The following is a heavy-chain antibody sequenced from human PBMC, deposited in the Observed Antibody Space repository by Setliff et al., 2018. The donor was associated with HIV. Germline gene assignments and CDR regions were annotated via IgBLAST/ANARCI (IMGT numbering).Heavy chain of an antibody. Sequence: GGSLRLSCVGSGFTFRTYAMGWVRQAPGKGLEWVSSNSGYGEETYYADSVKGRFSISRDNSKNTLYLQMNSLRAEDTAVYYCAREGRTGATYYYYYGMDVWGQGTLVTAP. V-gene: IGHV3-23*01. CDR3: AREGRTGATYYYYYGMDV. CDR2: NSGYGEET. J-gene: IGHJ6*02. D-gene: IGHD1-7*01. CDR1: GFTFRTYA.